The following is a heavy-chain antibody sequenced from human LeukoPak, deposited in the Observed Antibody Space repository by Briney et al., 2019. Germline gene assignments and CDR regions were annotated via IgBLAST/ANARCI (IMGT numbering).Heavy chain of an antibody. J-gene: IGHJ4*02. V-gene: IGHV3-7*01. CDR2: IKQDGSEK. CDR3: ARDRNGGDFDY. Sequence: VANIKQDGSEKYYVDSVKGRFTISRDNAKNSLYLQMNSLRAEDTAVYYCARDRNGGDFDYWGQGTLVTVSS. D-gene: IGHD2-8*01.